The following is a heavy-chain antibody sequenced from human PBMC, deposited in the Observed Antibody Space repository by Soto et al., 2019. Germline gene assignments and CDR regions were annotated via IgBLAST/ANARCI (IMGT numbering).Heavy chain of an antibody. V-gene: IGHV1-69*12. D-gene: IGHD3-10*01. CDR2: IIPIFPTP. CDR3: AKDKARQQLGGNYYYIMDV. J-gene: IGHJ6*02. Sequence: QVQLVQSGAEVKKPGSSVKISCKASGGTFRTNAFSWVRQAPGQGLEWMGGIIPIFPTPDYPQKFQGRVTITADESTTTTYMELSSLRSEVTSTYYGAKDKARQQLGGNYYYIMDVWGQGTTVTVSS. CDR1: GGTFRTNA.